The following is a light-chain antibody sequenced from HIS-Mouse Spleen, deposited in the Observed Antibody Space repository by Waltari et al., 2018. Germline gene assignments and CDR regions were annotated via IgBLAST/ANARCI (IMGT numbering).Light chain of an antibody. Sequence: QSALTQPASVSGSPGQSITISCTGTSSDVGGSNHFSWYQQHPGKAPKLMIYDVSNRPSGVSNRFSGSKSGNTASLTISGLQAEDEADYYCSSYTSSSTPYVFGTGTKVTVL. CDR1: SSDVGGSNH. CDR2: DVS. J-gene: IGLJ1*01. V-gene: IGLV2-14*03. CDR3: SSYTSSSTPYV.